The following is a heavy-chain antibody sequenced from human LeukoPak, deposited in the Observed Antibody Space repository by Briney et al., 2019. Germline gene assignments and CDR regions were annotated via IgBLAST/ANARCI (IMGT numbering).Heavy chain of an antibody. Sequence: AGGSLRLSCAASGFTFSSYAMHWVRQAPGNGLEWVAVISYDGSNKYYTDSVKGRFTISRDNSKNTLYLQMNSLRAEDTAVYYCARALAYYYDRWGQGTLVTVSS. CDR3: ARALAYYYDR. CDR1: GFTFSSYA. D-gene: IGHD3-22*01. V-gene: IGHV3-30-3*01. CDR2: ISYDGSNK. J-gene: IGHJ4*02.